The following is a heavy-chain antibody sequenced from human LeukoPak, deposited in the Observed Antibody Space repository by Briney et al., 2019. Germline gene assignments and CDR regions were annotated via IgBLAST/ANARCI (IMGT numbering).Heavy chain of an antibody. J-gene: IGHJ5*02. CDR1: GGSISSGDYY. CDR2: MYYSGST. Sequence: KPSETLSLTCTVSGGSISSGDYYWSWIRQPPGKGLEWSAYMYYSGSTYYNPSLKSRVTMSADTSKNQLSLKLSSVTAADTAVYYCARPYYYDSRIAPWGQGILVTVSS. CDR3: ARPYYYDSRIAP. V-gene: IGHV4-30-4*01. D-gene: IGHD3-22*01.